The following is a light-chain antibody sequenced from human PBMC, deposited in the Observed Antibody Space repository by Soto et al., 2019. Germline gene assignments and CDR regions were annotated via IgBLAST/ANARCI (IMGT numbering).Light chain of an antibody. CDR2: AAS. CDR3: QQANSLPFS. V-gene: IGKV1-12*01. Sequence: DIQMTQSPSSVSVSVGDRVTLTCRASEGISTWLAWYQQKPGKAPKLLIYAASVLETGVPSRFSGTGSGTDFTLAIRNLQPEDFAIYYCQQANSLPFSFGPGTTVHIK. CDR1: EGISTW. J-gene: IGKJ3*01.